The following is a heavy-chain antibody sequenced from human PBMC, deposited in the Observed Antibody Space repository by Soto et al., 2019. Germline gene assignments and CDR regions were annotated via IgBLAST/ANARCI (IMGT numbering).Heavy chain of an antibody. CDR3: ASGRGIVVVTNYYYYGMDV. D-gene: IGHD2-21*02. J-gene: IGHJ6*02. CDR2: IIPIFGTA. V-gene: IGHV1-69*13. Sequence: SVKVSCKASGYTFTSYAMHWVRQAPGQGLEWMGGIIPIFGTANYAQKFQGRVTITADESTSTAYMELSSLRSEDTAVYYCASGRGIVVVTNYYYYGMDVWGQGTTVTVSS. CDR1: GYTFTSYA.